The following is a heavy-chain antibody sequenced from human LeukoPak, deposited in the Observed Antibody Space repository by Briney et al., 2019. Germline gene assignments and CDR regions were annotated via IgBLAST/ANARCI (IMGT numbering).Heavy chain of an antibody. V-gene: IGHV3-21*01. J-gene: IGHJ4*02. D-gene: IGHD1-26*01. Sequence: GGSLRLSCAASGFTFSSYSMNWVRQAPGKGLEWVSSISSSSSYIYYADSVKGRFTISRDNSKNTLYLQMNSLRAEDTAVYYCAKDLDVIVGATNRPTALDYWGQGTLVTVSS. CDR3: AKDLDVIVGATNRPTALDY. CDR2: ISSSSSYI. CDR1: GFTFSSYS.